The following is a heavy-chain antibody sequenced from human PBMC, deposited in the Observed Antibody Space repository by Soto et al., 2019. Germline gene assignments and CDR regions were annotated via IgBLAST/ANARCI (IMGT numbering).Heavy chain of an antibody. Sequence: QVQLLESGGGLVKPGGSLRLFCAASGFIFRDFYMSWIRQVPGKGLEWLSKISSSSSSTDYADSVKGRFTISRDNAKNSLYLQMSSLRAEDTAVYYCARDRGGGSIFGGHYGMDVWGQGTTVTVSS. V-gene: IGHV3-11*06. D-gene: IGHD3-3*01. CDR3: ARDRGGGSIFGGHYGMDV. CDR1: GFIFRDFY. CDR2: ISSSSSST. J-gene: IGHJ6*02.